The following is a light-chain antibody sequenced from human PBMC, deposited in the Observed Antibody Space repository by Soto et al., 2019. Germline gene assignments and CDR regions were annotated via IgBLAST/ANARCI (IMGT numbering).Light chain of an antibody. CDR3: AAWDDSLNGHVV. CDR1: SSNIGSNT. CDR2: SNN. Sequence: QTVVTQPPSASGTLGQRVTISCSGSSSNIGSNTVNWYQHLPGTAPKLLIYSNNQRPSGVPDRFSGSKSGTSASLAISGLQSEDEADYYCAAWDDSLNGHVVFGGGTKLTVL. J-gene: IGLJ2*01. V-gene: IGLV1-44*01.